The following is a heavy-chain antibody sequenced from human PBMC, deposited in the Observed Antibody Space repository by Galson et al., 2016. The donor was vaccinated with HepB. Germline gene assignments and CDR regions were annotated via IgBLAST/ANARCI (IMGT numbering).Heavy chain of an antibody. J-gene: IGHJ4*02. D-gene: IGHD2/OR15-2a*01. Sequence: LRLSCAASGFTFSNYGMHWVRQAPGKGLEWVAADSMDGRRKFYADSVKGRFTISRDNSNSMLFLQMSSLRADDTAVYYCARRLEYCPPVGCSVDYWGQGTLVSVSS. CDR2: DSMDGRRK. V-gene: IGHV3-30*03. CDR1: GFTFSNYG. CDR3: ARRLEYCPPVGCSVDY.